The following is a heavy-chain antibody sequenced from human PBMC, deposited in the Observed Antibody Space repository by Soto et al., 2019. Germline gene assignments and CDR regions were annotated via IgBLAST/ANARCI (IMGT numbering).Heavy chain of an antibody. J-gene: IGHJ3*02. CDR1: GGSISDFY. CDR3: ARPQYFGEDGAFNI. Sequence: QVQLQESGPGLVKPSETLSLICTVSGGSISDFYWSWIRQPAGKGLEWIGRIHTSGSTNINPSPKSRVSLSVDTSRNQLSLTLTSVTAADTAAYYCARPQYFGEDGAFNIWGQGTVVTVSS. D-gene: IGHD3-10*01. V-gene: IGHV4-4*07. CDR2: IHTSGST.